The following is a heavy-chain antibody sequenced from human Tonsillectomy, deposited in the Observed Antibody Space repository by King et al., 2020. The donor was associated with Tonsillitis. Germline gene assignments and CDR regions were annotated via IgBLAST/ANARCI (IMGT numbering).Heavy chain of an antibody. CDR2: IYWDVDK. V-gene: IGHV2-5*02. CDR1: VFSLSTSGVG. Sequence: ITLKESGPTLVKPTPTLTLTCTFSVFSLSTSGVGVGWILQPPGKALEWRALIYWDVDKRYSPSLRSRLTITKDTSKNQLVLTMTNMDPVDTATYYCAHTGGQSLLGYWGPGTLVTVSS. D-gene: IGHD2-15*01. CDR3: AHTGGQSLLGY. J-gene: IGHJ4*02.